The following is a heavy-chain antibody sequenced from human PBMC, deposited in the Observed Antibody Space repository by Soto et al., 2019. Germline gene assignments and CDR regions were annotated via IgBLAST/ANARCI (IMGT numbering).Heavy chain of an antibody. V-gene: IGHV1-3*01. Sequence: QVQLVQSGAEVKKPGASVKVSCKASGYTFTSYAMHWVRQAPGQRLEWMGWINAGNGNTKYSQKFQGRVTITRDTSASTAYMEMRSLRSEDTAVYYCARDRRYCSSTSCPVGDWFDPWGQGTLVTVSS. CDR1: GYTFTSYA. J-gene: IGHJ5*02. D-gene: IGHD2-2*01. CDR3: ARDRRYCSSTSCPVGDWFDP. CDR2: INAGNGNT.